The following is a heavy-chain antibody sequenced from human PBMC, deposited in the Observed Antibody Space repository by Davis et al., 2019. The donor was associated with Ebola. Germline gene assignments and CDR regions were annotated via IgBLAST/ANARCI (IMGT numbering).Heavy chain of an antibody. CDR3: ARAADWGWLGYLDS. Sequence: GGSLRLSCAASGFTFNKYEMNWVRQAPGKGLEFVAALHHDGIYSYYSDSVRGRFTISRDNSQKTLYLQMGGLRPEDTAVYYCARAADWGWLGYLDSWGRGAHLTVSS. V-gene: IGHV3-64*02. CDR1: GFTFNKYE. D-gene: IGHD7-27*01. J-gene: IGHJ4*02. CDR2: LHHDGIYS.